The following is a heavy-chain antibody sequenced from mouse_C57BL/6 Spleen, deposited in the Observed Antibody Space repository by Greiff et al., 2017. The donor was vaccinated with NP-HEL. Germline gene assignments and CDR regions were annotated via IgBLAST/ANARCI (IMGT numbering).Heavy chain of an antibody. CDR3: ASCDVNFDY. J-gene: IGHJ2*01. CDR2: IDPSDSET. V-gene: IGHV1-52*01. Sequence: QVQLKQPGAELVRPGSSVKLSCKASGYTFTSYWMHWVKQRPIQGLEWIGNIDPSDSETHYNQKFKDKATLTVDKSSSTAYMQLSGLTSEDSAVYYCASCDVNFDYWGQGTTLTVSS. CDR1: GYTFTSYW.